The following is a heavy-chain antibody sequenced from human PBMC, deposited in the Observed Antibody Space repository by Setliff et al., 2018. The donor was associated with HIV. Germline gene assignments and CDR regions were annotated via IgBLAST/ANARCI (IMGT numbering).Heavy chain of an antibody. J-gene: IGHJ4*02. Sequence: SVKVSCKASGDTFSNYAISWVRQAPGQGLEWMGGIIPIFGTASHAQKFQGRVTITTDESTSTAYMEPSSLRFEDTAVYYCARWTTALSYWGQGTLVTVSS. D-gene: IGHD4-17*01. CDR1: GDTFSNYA. CDR2: IIPIFGTA. CDR3: ARWTTALSY. V-gene: IGHV1-69*05.